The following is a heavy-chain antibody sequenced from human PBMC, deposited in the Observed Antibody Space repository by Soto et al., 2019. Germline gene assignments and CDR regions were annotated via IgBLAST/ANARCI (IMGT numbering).Heavy chain of an antibody. CDR1: GLTFYSYA. CDR2: ISGSGGST. CDR3: AKDLDSGDRWFGELQPYYYYGMDV. V-gene: IGHV3-23*01. Sequence: GGSLRISCAASGLTFYSYAMSWVRQAPGKGLEWVSAISGSGGSTYYADSVKGRFTISRDNSKNTLYLQMNSLRAEDTAVYYCAKDLDSGDRWFGELQPYYYYGMDVWGQGTTVTSP. D-gene: IGHD3-10*01. J-gene: IGHJ6*02.